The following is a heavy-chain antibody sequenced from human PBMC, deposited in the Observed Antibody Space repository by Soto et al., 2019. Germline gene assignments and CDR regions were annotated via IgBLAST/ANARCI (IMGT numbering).Heavy chain of an antibody. CDR3: AARMATINDDAFDI. CDR1: GFTFTSSA. CDR2: IVVGSGNT. D-gene: IGHD5-12*01. V-gene: IGHV1-58*01. J-gene: IGHJ3*02. Sequence: SVKVSCKASGFTFTSSAVQWVRQARGQRLEWIGWIVVGSGNTNYAQKFQERVTITRDMSTSTAYMELSSLRSEDTAVYYCAARMATINDDAFDIWGQGTMVTVSS.